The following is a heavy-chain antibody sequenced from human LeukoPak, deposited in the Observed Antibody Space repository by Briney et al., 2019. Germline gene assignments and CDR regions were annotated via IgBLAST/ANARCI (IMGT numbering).Heavy chain of an antibody. D-gene: IGHD6-13*01. CDR2: IYYSGST. J-gene: IGHJ4*02. CDR3: ARHVPPGIAAAGSLDY. V-gene: IGHV4-39*01. CDR1: VGSISSSSYY. Sequence: SETLSLTCTVSVGSISSSSYYWGWIGQPPGKGLRWIGGIYYSGSTYYNPSLKSRVTISVDTSKNQFSLKLSSVTAADTAVYYCARHVPPGIAAAGSLDYWGQGTLVTVSS.